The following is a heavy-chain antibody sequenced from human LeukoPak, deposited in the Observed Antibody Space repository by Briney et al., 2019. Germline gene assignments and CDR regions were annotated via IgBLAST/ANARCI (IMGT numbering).Heavy chain of an antibody. CDR1: GGSISNYF. CDR2: IYSSGST. J-gene: IGHJ4*02. V-gene: IGHV4-59*08. CDR3: ARRPTGDTKFDY. D-gene: IGHD7-27*01. Sequence: SETLSLTCRVSGGSISNYFWTWIRQPPGKGLECIGHIYSSGSTYYNPSPKSRASISVDTPKNRFSLKLSTVTAADTAVYYCARRPTGDTKFDYWGQGTLVTVSS.